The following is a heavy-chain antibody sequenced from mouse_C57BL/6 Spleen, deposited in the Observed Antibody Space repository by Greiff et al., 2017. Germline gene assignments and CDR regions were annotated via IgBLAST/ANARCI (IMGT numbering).Heavy chain of an antibody. J-gene: IGHJ4*01. CDR3: ARSPITTVVAPYYAMDY. CDR2: INPSSGYT. Sequence: QVHVKQSGAELAKPGASVKLSCKASGYTFTSYWMHWVKQRPGQGLEWIGYINPSSGYTKYNQKFKDKATLTADKSSSTAYMQLSSLTYEDSAVYYCARSPITTVVAPYYAMDYWGQGTSVTVSS. V-gene: IGHV1-7*01. D-gene: IGHD1-1*01. CDR1: GYTFTSYW.